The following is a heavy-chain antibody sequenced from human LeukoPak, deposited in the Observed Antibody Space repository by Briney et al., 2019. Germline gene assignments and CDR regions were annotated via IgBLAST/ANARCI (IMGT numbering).Heavy chain of an antibody. CDR2: ITPIFGTA. Sequence: ASVKVSCKASGGTFSSYAISWVRQAPGQGLEWMGGITPIFGTANYAQKFQGRVTITTDESTSTAYMELSSLRSEDTAVYYCASPLWFGELFLAFDIWGQGTMVTVSS. V-gene: IGHV1-69*05. CDR3: ASPLWFGELFLAFDI. J-gene: IGHJ3*02. D-gene: IGHD3-10*01. CDR1: GGTFSSYA.